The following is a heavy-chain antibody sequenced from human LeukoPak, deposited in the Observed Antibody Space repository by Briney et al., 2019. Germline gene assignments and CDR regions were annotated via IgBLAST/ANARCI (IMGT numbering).Heavy chain of an antibody. CDR1: GGSISTYY. CDR3: AKYTNNWFNP. V-gene: IGHV4-59*01. J-gene: IGHJ5*02. D-gene: IGHD1-26*01. CDR2: IYNSGST. Sequence: SETLSLTCTVSGGSISTYYWSWIRQPPGKGLEWIGYIYNSGSTNYNPSLKSRVTISVDTSKNQFSLKLSSVTAADTAVYYCAKYTNNWFNPWGQGTLVTVSS.